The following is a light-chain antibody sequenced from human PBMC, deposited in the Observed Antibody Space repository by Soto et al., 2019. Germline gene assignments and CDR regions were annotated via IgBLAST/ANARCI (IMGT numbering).Light chain of an antibody. J-gene: IGKJ2*01. CDR3: QQYGSSPQT. V-gene: IGKV3-20*01. CDR1: QSVSSSY. Sequence: EIVLTQSPGTLSLSPGERATLSCRASQSVSSSYLAWYQQKPGQAPRLLIYGASSRATGIPDRFSGSGSGKDFTLTISRLEPEDFAVYYCQQYGSSPQTFGQGPKLEIK. CDR2: GAS.